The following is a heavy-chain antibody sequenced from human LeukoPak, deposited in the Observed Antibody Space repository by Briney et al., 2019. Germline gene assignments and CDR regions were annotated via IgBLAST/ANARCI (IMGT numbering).Heavy chain of an antibody. CDR2: ITDSGGST. CDR1: GFTFSTYG. V-gene: IGHV3-23*01. CDR3: ATTAAAGQLDY. D-gene: IGHD6-13*01. Sequence: GGSLRLSCAASGFTFSTYGMTWVRQAPGKGLEWVSSITDSGGSTYYADSVKGRFTIFRDNSKNTLYVQMYSLRAEDTAIYYCATTAAAGQLDYWGQGTLVTVSS. J-gene: IGHJ4*02.